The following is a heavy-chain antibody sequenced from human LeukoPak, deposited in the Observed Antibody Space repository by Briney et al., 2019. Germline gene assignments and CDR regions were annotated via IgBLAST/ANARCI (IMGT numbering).Heavy chain of an antibody. CDR3: ARGSGIITGIDE. D-gene: IGHD6-25*01. CDR2: IKDDGSHT. Sequence: GESLRLSCAASGFTFSRSAMHWVRQAPGKGLVWVSRIKDDGSHTNYADSVKGRFTISRDNAKNTLSLQMNSLRAEDTAVYYCARGSGIITGIDEWGQGTLVTVSS. V-gene: IGHV3-74*01. J-gene: IGHJ4*02. CDR1: GFTFSRSA.